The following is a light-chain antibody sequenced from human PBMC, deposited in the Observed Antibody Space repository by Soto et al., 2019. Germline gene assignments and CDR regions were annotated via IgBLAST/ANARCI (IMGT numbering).Light chain of an antibody. CDR1: QSVSNNY. CDR2: GAS. Sequence: EIMFTQSPSTLSLSPGERATLSFRASQSVSNNYLAWYQQKPGQAPRLLIYGASNRATGIPDRFSGSGSGTDFTLTISRLEPEDFAVYYCQQYGSSATFGQGTKVDIK. J-gene: IGKJ1*01. V-gene: IGKV3-20*01. CDR3: QQYGSSAT.